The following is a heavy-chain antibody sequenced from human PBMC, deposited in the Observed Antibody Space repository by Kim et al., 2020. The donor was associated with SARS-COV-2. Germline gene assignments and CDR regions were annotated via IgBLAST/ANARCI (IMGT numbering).Heavy chain of an antibody. CDR2: FDPEDGET. CDR3: ATRGIVVVPAAKVDYYYGMDV. J-gene: IGHJ6*02. CDR1: GYTLTELS. Sequence: ASVKVSCKVSGYTLTELSMHWVRQAPGKGLEWMGGFDPEDGETIYAQKFQGRVTMTEDTSTDTAYMELSSLRSEDTAVYYCATRGIVVVPAAKVDYYYGMDVWGQGTTVTVSS. D-gene: IGHD2-2*01. V-gene: IGHV1-24*01.